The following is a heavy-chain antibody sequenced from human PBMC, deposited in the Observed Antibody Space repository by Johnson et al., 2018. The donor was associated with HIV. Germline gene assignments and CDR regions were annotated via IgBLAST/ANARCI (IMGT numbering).Heavy chain of an antibody. D-gene: IGHD3-3*01. J-gene: IGHJ3*02. V-gene: IGHV3-30*04. CDR1: GFPFRSYT. Sequence: QVQLVESGGGLVQPGRSLRLSCAASGFPFRSYTVHWVRQAPGKGLEWVAVISYDGSNKYYADSVKGRFTISRDNSKNTLYLQMNSLRAEDTAMYYCAAYYDFWSGSYTSGFDIWGQGTMVTVSS. CDR2: ISYDGSNK. CDR3: AAYYDFWSGSYTSGFDI.